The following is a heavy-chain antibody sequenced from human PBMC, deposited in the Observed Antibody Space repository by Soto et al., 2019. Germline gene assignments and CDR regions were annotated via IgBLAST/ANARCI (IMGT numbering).Heavy chain of an antibody. CDR3: ARDLGAFYYGSAYCDY. Sequence: LRLCCAPADFTFSTYCMHWVRQAPCKGLEWVAVIWYDGSNHYYADSVKGRFTISRDNSKNVLYLQMNSLRAEDTAVYDCARDLGAFYYGSAYCDYWGRGTPVTVPS. CDR2: IWYDGSNH. V-gene: IGHV3-33*01. CDR1: DFTFSTYC. J-gene: IGHJ4*02. D-gene: IGHD3-10*01.